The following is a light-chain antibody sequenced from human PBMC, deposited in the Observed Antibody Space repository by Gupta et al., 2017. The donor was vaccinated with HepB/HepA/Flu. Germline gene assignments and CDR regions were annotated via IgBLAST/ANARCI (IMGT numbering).Light chain of an antibody. J-gene: IGLJ3*02. CDR3: CSFTGSSSVM. CDR1: SSDIGTYNL. CDR2: KVN. V-gene: IGLV2-23*02. Sequence: QSALTQPAPVSGSPGPSITISCTGTSSDIGTYNLVSWYQQYPGKAPKLVLYKVNERPSGISNRFSGSKSGNTASLTISGLQAEDEADYYCCSFTGSSSVMFGGGTKLTVL.